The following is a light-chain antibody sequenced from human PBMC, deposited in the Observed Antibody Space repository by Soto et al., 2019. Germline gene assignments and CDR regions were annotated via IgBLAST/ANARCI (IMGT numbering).Light chain of an antibody. J-gene: IGKJ1*01. CDR1: QDISNR. V-gene: IGKV1-33*01. CDR2: DAS. CDR3: QQTYNPPRT. Sequence: DIQMTQSPSSLSASVGDRITITCQASQDISNRLNWYHQKPGKAPNLLIYDASNLAAGVPSGFSGSGSGTHFTFTITSLQPEDIGTYYCQQTYNPPRTFGQGTKVDIK.